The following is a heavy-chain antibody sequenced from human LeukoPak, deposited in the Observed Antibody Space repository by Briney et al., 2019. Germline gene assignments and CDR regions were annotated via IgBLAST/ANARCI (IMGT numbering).Heavy chain of an antibody. Sequence: TGGSLRLSCAASGFTFSNYWMRWVRQAPGKGLVWVSRINLDGSSATYADSVKGRFTISRDNAKNTLYLQMNSLSAEDTAVYYCASGFLSGRGVVGYWGQGTLVTVSS. CDR2: INLDGSSA. D-gene: IGHD3-10*01. CDR3: ASGFLSGRGVVGY. V-gene: IGHV3-74*01. J-gene: IGHJ4*02. CDR1: GFTFSNYW.